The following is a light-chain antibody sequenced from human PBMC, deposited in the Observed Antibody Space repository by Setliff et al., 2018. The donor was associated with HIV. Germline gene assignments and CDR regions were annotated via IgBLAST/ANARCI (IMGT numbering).Light chain of an antibody. CDR2: STN. V-gene: IGLV8-61*01. CDR1: SGSVSTGHY. J-gene: IGLJ3*02. CDR3: VLYMGNGISV. Sequence: VTQEPSFSVSPGGTVTLTCGLNSGSVSTGHYPSWYQQTPGQTPRMLIYSTNTRSSGVPDRFSGSILGNRAALTITGAQADDECDYYCVLYMGNGISVFGGGTKVTVL.